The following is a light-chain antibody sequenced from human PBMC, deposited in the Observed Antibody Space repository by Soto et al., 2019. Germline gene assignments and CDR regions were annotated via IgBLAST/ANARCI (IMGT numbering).Light chain of an antibody. J-gene: IGKJ5*01. V-gene: IGKV3-11*01. CDR3: QQRSEWPIT. CDR2: DAS. Sequence: EIVLTQSPATLSLSPGERATLSCRASKRISTYLAWYQQKPGQAPRLFIYDASNRATGIPGRFSASGSGTDFTLTISSLEPGDFAVYYCQQRSEWPITFGQGTRLEIK. CDR1: KRISTY.